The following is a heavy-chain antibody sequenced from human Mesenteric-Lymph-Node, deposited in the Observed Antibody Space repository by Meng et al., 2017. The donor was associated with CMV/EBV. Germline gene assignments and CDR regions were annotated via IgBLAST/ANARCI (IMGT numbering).Heavy chain of an antibody. D-gene: IGHD6-13*01. Sequence: GESLKISCAASGFIFSSYELTWVRQAPGKGLEWISYIDSGGNIYYADSVKGRFTISRDNAKRSVYLQMNSLRVEDTAVYYCVKGRASAGTSYFDSWGQGTLVTVSS. V-gene: IGHV3-48*03. J-gene: IGHJ4*02. CDR3: VKGRASAGTSYFDS. CDR1: GFIFSSYE. CDR2: IDSGGNI.